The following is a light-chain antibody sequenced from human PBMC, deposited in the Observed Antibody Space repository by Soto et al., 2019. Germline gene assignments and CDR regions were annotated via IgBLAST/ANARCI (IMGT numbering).Light chain of an antibody. CDR1: RSNVGGYNY. V-gene: IGLV2-14*01. CDR3: SSYTSSSTVV. CDR2: EVS. J-gene: IGLJ2*01. Sequence: QSALTQPASVSGSPGHSITISCTGTRSNVGGYNYVSWYQQHPGKAPKLMIYEVSNRPSGVSNRFSGSKSGNTASLTISGLQAEDEADYYCSSYTSSSTVVFGGGTKLTVL.